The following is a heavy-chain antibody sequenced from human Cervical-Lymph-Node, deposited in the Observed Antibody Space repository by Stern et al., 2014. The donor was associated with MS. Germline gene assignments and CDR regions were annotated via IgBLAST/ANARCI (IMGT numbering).Heavy chain of an antibody. Sequence: LQLQESGPGLVKPSETLSLTCTVSGGSISTSNYYWGWIRQPPGQGLEWIGSIYYSGSTYYNPSLKSRVTIFVDTPKNQFSLQVSSVTAADTAVYYCARLGVRWFEDLYWGQGTLVTVSS. CDR1: GGSISTSNYY. CDR3: ARLGVRWFEDLY. CDR2: IYYSGST. J-gene: IGHJ4*02. D-gene: IGHD3-10*01. V-gene: IGHV4-39*01.